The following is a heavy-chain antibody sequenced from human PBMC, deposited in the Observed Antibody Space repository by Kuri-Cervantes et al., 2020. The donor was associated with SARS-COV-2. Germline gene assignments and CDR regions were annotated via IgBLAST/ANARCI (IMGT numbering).Heavy chain of an antibody. Sequence: SVKVSCKASGGTFSSYAISWVRQAPGQGLEWMGGIIPIFGTANYAQKFQGRVTITADESTSTAYMELSSLRSEDTAVYYCARGYYDILTGYDNWFDPWGQGTLVTVSS. CDR2: IIPIFGTA. CDR3: ARGYYDILTGYDNWFDP. CDR1: GGTFSSYA. J-gene: IGHJ5*02. D-gene: IGHD3-9*01. V-gene: IGHV1-69*13.